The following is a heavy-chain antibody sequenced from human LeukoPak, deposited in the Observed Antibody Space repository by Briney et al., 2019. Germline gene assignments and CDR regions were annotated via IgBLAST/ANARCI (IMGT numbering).Heavy chain of an antibody. D-gene: IGHD3-16*01. Sequence: GGSLRLSCAASGFMFSSYWMSWVRQAPGKGPEWVANIKQDGSEKYYVDSVKGRFTISRDNAKNSLYLQMNSLRAEDTAVYYCARRAHWGSSWFDPWGQGTLVTVSS. CDR2: IKQDGSEK. CDR3: ARRAHWGSSWFDP. J-gene: IGHJ5*02. CDR1: GFMFSSYW. V-gene: IGHV3-7*01.